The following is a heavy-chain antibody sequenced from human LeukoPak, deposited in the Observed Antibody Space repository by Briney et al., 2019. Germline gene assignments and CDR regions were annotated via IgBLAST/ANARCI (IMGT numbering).Heavy chain of an antibody. CDR2: INTDTRGT. Sequence: PGTSLRLSCAASGFTFSDYWMHWVRQAPGKGLVWVSIINTDTRGTYYADSVKGRFTISRDNAKNTLYLQMNSLRAEDTAVYYCARAGAYHFDYWGQGTLDTVSS. CDR3: ARAGAYHFDY. J-gene: IGHJ4*02. V-gene: IGHV3-74*01. D-gene: IGHD3-16*01. CDR1: GFTFSDYW.